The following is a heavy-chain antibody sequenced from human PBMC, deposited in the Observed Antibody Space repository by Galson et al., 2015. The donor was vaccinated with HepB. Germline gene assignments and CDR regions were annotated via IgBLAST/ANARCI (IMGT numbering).Heavy chain of an antibody. Sequence: ETLSLTCTVSGGSISSGDYYWSWIRQVPGRGLEWVSVINDDGSTTHYADSVKGRFTISRDNPENTVYLQMNSLRAEDTAVYYCANGITDSGWPDHAFDTWGQGTMVTV. V-gene: IGHV3-23*01. CDR1: GGSISSGDY. D-gene: IGHD6-19*01. CDR2: INDDGSTT. CDR3: ANGITDSGWPDHAFDT. J-gene: IGHJ3*02.